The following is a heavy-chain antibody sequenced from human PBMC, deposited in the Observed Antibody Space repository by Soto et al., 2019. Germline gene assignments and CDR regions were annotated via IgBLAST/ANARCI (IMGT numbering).Heavy chain of an antibody. D-gene: IGHD6-13*01. CDR2: IYYSGST. J-gene: IGHJ6*02. CDR3: ASSEQQLDYGMDV. Sequence: QVQLQESGPGLVKPSETLSLTCTVSGGSISSYYWSWIRQPPGKGLEWIGYIYYSGSTNYNPSLTSRFTIPVDTSKNQFSLKLSSVTAADTAVYYCASSEQQLDYGMDVWGQGTTVTVSS. CDR1: GGSISSYY. V-gene: IGHV4-59*08.